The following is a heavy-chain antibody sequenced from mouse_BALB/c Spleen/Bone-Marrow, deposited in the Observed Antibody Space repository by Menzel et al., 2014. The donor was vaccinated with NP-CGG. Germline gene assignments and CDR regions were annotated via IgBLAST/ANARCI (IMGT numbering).Heavy chain of an antibody. CDR3: TRDYYVYVYAMEY. CDR1: GYTFTSNT. D-gene: IGHD1-2*01. V-gene: IGHV1-4*02. CDR2: INPSSGYT. Sequence: VHLVESAAELARPGASVKTSCKASGYTFTSNTMHWVKQRPGQGLEWIGYINPSSGYTEYNQKFKDKTTLTADKSSSXXXXXXXRLTSEVSALYYCTRDYYVYVYAMEYWGQGTSLTVSS. J-gene: IGHJ4*01.